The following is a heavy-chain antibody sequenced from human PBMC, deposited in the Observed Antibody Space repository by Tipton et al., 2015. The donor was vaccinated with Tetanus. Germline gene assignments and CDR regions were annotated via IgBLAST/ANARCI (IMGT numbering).Heavy chain of an antibody. CDR1: GGSISSYY. CDR3: ARASHFQWERVRLDY. Sequence: TLSLTCTVSGGSISSYYWSWTRQYAAMGLEWIGRINTSGSSDYNPSLKGRVTMSIDTSGNRFSLDLTSVTAADTAIYYCARASHFQWERVRLDYWGQGLRVTVSS. V-gene: IGHV4-4*07. CDR2: INTSGSS. J-gene: IGHJ4*02. D-gene: IGHD1-1*01.